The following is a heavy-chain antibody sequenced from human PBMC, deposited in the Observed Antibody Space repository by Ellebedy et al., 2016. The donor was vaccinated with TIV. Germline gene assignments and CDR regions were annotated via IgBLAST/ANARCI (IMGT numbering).Heavy chain of an antibody. Sequence: GESLKISCTASGFTFGDYAMSWFRQAPGKGLEWVGFIRSKAYGGTTEYAASVKGRFTISRDDSKSIAYLQMNSLKTEDTAVYYCTRDVGEQLPYYYGMDVWGQGTTVTVSS. J-gene: IGHJ6*02. CDR1: GFTFGDYA. V-gene: IGHV3-49*03. D-gene: IGHD6-6*01. CDR3: TRDVGEQLPYYYGMDV. CDR2: IRSKAYGGTT.